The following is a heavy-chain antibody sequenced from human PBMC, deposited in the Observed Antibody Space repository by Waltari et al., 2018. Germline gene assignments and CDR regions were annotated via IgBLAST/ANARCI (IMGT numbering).Heavy chain of an antibody. Sequence: QVQLQESGPGLVKPSETLSLTCTVSGGSISSHYWSWIRQPPGKGLEWIGYIYYSGSTNYNPSLKSRGTISVDTSKNQFSLKLSSVTAADTAVYYCAGRGVGRGQLDPHHYYYYYGMDVWGQGTTVTVSS. CDR3: AGRGVGRGQLDPHHYYYYYGMDV. CDR1: GGSISSHY. D-gene: IGHD6-6*01. J-gene: IGHJ6*02. V-gene: IGHV4-59*11. CDR2: IYYSGST.